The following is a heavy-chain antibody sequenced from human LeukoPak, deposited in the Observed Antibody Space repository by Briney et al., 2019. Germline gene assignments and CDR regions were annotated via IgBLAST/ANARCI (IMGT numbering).Heavy chain of an antibody. CDR2: ISGSGGST. Sequence: GGSLSLSCAASGFTFSSYAMSWVRQAPGKGLEWVSAISGSGGSTYYADSVKGRFTISRDNSKNTLYLQMNSLRAEDTAVYYCAKDRIARVNSWLFYYYMDVWGKGTTVTVSS. J-gene: IGHJ6*03. CDR3: AKDRIARVNSWLFYYYMDV. CDR1: GFTFSSYA. D-gene: IGHD2-21*01. V-gene: IGHV3-23*01.